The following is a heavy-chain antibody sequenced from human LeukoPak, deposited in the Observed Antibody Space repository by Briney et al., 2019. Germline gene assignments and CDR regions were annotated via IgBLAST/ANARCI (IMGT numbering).Heavy chain of an antibody. D-gene: IGHD3-22*01. V-gene: IGHV1-69*01. CDR2: IIPIFGTA. Sequence: ASVKVSCMASGGTFSSYAISWVRQAPGQGLEWMGGIIPIFGTANYAQKFQGRVMITADESTSTAYMELSSLRSEDTAVYYCARDFGDSSAYRIGDAWFDPWGQGTLVTVSS. CDR3: ARDFGDSSAYRIGDAWFDP. J-gene: IGHJ5*02. CDR1: GGTFSSYA.